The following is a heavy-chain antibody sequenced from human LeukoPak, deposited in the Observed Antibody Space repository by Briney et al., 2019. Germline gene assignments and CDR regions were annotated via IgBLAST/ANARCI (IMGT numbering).Heavy chain of an antibody. CDR3: AKDMGLLWDLDY. D-gene: IGHD3-10*01. J-gene: IGHJ4*02. CDR2: ISAYNGNT. CDR1: GYTFTSYG. V-gene: IGHV1-18*04. Sequence: ASVTVSCKASGYTFTSYGISWVRQAPGQGLEWMGWISAYNGNTDYAQKLQGRVTMTTDTSTSTAYMELRSLRSDDTAVYYCAKDMGLLWDLDYWGQGTLVTVSS.